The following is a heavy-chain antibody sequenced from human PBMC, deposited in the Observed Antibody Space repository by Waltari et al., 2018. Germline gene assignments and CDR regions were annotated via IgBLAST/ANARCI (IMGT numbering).Heavy chain of an antibody. D-gene: IGHD6-19*01. CDR1: GYSISSGYY. V-gene: IGHV4-38-2*01. Sequence: QVQLQESGPGLVKPSETPSLTCAVSGYSISSGYYWGWIRQPPGKGLEWIGSIYHSGSTYYNPSLKSRVTISVDTSKNQFSLKLSSVTAADTAVYYCASPRGSDMSDAFDIWGQGTMVTVSS. CDR2: IYHSGST. J-gene: IGHJ3*02. CDR3: ASPRGSDMSDAFDI.